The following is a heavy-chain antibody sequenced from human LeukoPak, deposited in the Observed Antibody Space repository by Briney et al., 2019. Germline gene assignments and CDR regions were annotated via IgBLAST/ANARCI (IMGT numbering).Heavy chain of an antibody. CDR3: ARDRGESDDAFDI. Sequence: PGGSLRLSCAASGFSFSSYGMHWVRQAPGKGLEWVAVIWYDGTNKYYADSVKGRFTISRDNAKNSLYLQMNSLRAEDTAVYYCARDRGESDDAFDIWGQGTMVTVSS. D-gene: IGHD3-10*01. CDR2: IWYDGTNK. V-gene: IGHV3-33*01. J-gene: IGHJ3*02. CDR1: GFSFSSYG.